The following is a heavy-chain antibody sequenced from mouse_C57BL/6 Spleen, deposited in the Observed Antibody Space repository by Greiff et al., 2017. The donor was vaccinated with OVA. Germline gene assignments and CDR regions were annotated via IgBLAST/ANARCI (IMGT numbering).Heavy chain of an antibody. D-gene: IGHD2-12*01. Sequence: ESGPGLVKPSQSLSLTCSVTGYSITSGYYWNWIRQFPGNKLEWMGYISYDGSNNYNPSLKNRISITRDTSKNQFFLKLNSVTTEDTATYYCARSRYDSYAMDYWGQGTSVTVSS. CDR2: ISYDGSN. CDR3: ARSRYDSYAMDY. V-gene: IGHV3-6*01. J-gene: IGHJ4*01. CDR1: GYSITSGYY.